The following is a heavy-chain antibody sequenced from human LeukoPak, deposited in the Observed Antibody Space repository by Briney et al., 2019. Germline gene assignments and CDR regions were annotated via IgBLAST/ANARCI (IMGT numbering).Heavy chain of an antibody. J-gene: IGHJ5*02. CDR1: GGSISSSSYY. V-gene: IGHV4-39*01. CDR2: IYYSGST. CDR3: ARQRIAAAGTSLDWFDP. D-gene: IGHD6-13*01. Sequence: SETLSLTCTVSGGSISSSSYYWGWIRQPPGKRPEWIGSIYYSGSTYYNPSLKSRVTISVDTSKNQFSLKLSSVTAADTAVYYCARQRIAAAGTSLDWFDPWGQGTLVTVSS.